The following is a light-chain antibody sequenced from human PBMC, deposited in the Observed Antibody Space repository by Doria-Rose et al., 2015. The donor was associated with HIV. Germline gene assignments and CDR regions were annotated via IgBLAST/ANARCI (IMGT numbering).Light chain of an antibody. CDR2: VGS. CDR1: QSFSSTY. V-gene: IGKV3-20*01. J-gene: IGKJ1*01. CDR3: HQYGTSWT. Sequence: TQSPGTLSLSPGERATLSCRASQSFSSTYLAWYQQKSGQAPSLLIYVGSTRATGIPDRFSASGSGTDFTLTINRLEPEDFALYYCHQYGTSWTFGQGTKVEI.